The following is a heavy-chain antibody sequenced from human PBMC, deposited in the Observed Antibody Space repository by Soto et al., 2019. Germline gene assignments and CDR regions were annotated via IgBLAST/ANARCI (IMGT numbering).Heavy chain of an antibody. Sequence: GWSLRLSCAASGFTFSSYAMSWVRQAPGKGLEWVSAISGSGGSTYYADSVKGRFTISRDNSKNTLYLQMNSLRANDTAVYYCAKDAGRTSPYSLNVAFDICGQGTMVTVS. CDR3: AKDAGRTSPYSLNVAFDI. V-gene: IGHV3-23*01. J-gene: IGHJ3*02. D-gene: IGHD1-7*01. CDR2: ISGSGGST. CDR1: GFTFSSYA.